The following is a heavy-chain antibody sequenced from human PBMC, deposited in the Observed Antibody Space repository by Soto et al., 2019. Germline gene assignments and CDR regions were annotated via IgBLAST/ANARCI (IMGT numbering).Heavy chain of an antibody. CDR3: ARDMGIVGATYYYYGMDV. Sequence: EASVKVSCKASGYTFTGYYMHWVRQAPGQGLEWKGWINPNSGGTNYAQNFQSWVTMTRDTSISTAYMELSRLRSDDTALFYCARDMGIVGATYYYYGMDVWGQGTTVTVSS. CDR2: INPNSGGT. J-gene: IGHJ6*02. D-gene: IGHD1-26*01. V-gene: IGHV1-2*04. CDR1: GYTFTGYY.